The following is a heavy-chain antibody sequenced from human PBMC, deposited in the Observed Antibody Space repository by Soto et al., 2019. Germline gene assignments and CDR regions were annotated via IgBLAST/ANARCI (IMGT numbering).Heavy chain of an antibody. CDR2: ISSSSSSI. CDR1: GFTFSSYS. CDR3: ARPEYSSSSYGMDV. D-gene: IGHD6-6*01. Sequence: GSLRLSCAASGFTFSSYSMNWVRQAPGTGLEWVSYISSSSSSIYYADSVKGRFTISRDNAKNSLYLQMNSLRDEDTAVYYCARPEYSSSSYGMDVWGQGTTVTVSS. J-gene: IGHJ6*02. V-gene: IGHV3-48*02.